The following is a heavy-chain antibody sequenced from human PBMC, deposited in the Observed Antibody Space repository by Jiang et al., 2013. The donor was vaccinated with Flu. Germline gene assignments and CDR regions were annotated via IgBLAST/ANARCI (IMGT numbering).Heavy chain of an antibody. Sequence: GESLKISCQGSGYSFDTYWIGWVRQMPGRGLEWMGIIYPANSETRYSPSFEGQVTISADKSIRTAYLQWASLKASDTAMYYCASSGGFCRDGHCYSPRPEYYFDYWGQGALVTVSS. CDR3: ASSGGFCRDGHCYSPRPEYYFDY. J-gene: IGHJ4*02. CDR1: GYSFDTYW. CDR2: IYPANSET. V-gene: IGHV5-51*01. D-gene: IGHD2-21*02.